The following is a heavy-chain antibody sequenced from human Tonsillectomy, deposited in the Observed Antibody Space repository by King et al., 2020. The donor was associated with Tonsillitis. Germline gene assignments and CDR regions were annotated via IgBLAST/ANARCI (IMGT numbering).Heavy chain of an antibody. D-gene: IGHD3-10*01. Sequence: VQLVESGGGVVQPGRSLRLSCAASGFTFSSYGMHWVRQAPGKGLEWVACISYDGRYKYYADSVKGRFTISRDNSKNTLYLQMNSLRAQDTSVYYCAKDLGRGYYYYGMDVWGQGTTVTVSS. J-gene: IGHJ6*02. CDR1: GFTFSSYG. CDR2: ISYDGRYK. V-gene: IGHV3-30*18. CDR3: AKDLGRGYYYYGMDV.